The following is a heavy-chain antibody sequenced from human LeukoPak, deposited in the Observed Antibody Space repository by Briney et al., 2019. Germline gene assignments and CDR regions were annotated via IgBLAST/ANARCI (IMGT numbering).Heavy chain of an antibody. V-gene: IGHV1-2*02. J-gene: IGHJ6*03. CDR3: ARDHEPMGAYYYYMDV. CDR2: INPNSGGT. D-gene: IGHD3-10*01. Sequence: GASVKVSCKASGYTFTGYYMHCVRQAPGQGLEWMGWINPNSGGTNYAQKFQGRVTMTRDTSISTAYMELSRLRSDDTAVYYCARDHEPMGAYYYYMDVWGKGTTVTISS. CDR1: GYTFTGYY.